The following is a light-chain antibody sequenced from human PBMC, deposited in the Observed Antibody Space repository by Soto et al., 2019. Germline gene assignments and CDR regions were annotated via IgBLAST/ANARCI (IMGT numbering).Light chain of an antibody. CDR1: SSDVGSYNR. CDR2: EVT. J-gene: IGLJ1*01. Sequence: QSVLTQPPSVSGSPGQSVTISCTGTSSDVGSYNRVAWYQQPPGTAPKLMIYEVTNRPSGVPDRFSGSKSGNTASLTISGLQAVDEADYYCNSYTSSNTYVCGTGSRSPS. V-gene: IGLV2-18*02. CDR3: NSYTSSNTYV.